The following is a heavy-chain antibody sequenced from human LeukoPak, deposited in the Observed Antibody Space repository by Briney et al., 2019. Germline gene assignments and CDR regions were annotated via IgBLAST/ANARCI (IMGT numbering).Heavy chain of an antibody. CDR3: ARGALASRYHFDH. D-gene: IGHD2-2*02. CDR1: GGSISTYY. Sequence: PSETLSLTCTVSGGSISTYYWSWIRQPPGRGLEWIGYIYNSGSTNYDPSLKGRVTISIDTSKNQFSLKLSSVTAADTAVYYCARGALASRYHFDHWGQGTLVTVSS. J-gene: IGHJ4*02. CDR2: IYNSGST. V-gene: IGHV4-59*08.